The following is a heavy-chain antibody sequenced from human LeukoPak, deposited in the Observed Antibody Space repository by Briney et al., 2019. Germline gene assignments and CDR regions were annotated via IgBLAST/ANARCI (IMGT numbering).Heavy chain of an antibody. J-gene: IGHJ3*02. CDR1: GGSISSGSYN. CDR3: ARAPQRSLDAFDI. D-gene: IGHD6-25*01. Sequence: PSETLSLTCTVSGGSISSGSYNWGWIRQPAGKGREGIGRIYTSGSTNYNPSLKSRVTISVDTSKNQFSLKLSSVTAADTAVYYCARAPQRSLDAFDIWGQGTMVTVSS. V-gene: IGHV4-61*02. CDR2: IYTSGST.